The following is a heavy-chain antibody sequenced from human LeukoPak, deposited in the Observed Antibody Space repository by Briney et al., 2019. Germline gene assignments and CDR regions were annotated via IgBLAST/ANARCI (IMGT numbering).Heavy chain of an antibody. D-gene: IGHD3/OR15-3a*01. CDR2: ISDSGGNT. Sequence: GGSLRLSCAVSGIALSNYGMSWVRQAPGKGLEWVAGISDSGGNTKYADSVKGRFTISRDNPKNTLYLQMNSLRAEDTAVYFCAKRGVVIRVILVGFHKEAYYFESWGQGALVTVSS. CDR3: AKRGVVIRVILVGFHKEAYYFES. CDR1: GIALSNYG. J-gene: IGHJ4*02. V-gene: IGHV3-23*01.